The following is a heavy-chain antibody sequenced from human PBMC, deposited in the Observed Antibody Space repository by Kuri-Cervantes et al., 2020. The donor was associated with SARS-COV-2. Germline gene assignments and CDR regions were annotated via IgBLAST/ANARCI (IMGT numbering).Heavy chain of an antibody. CDR2: INPNSGGT. CDR3: ARSLAVVIVDGEYFQH. V-gene: IGHV1-2*02. J-gene: IGHJ1*01. Sequence: ASVKVSCKASGYTFTSYGIGWVRQAPGQGLEWMGWINPNSGGTNYAQKFQGRVTMTRDTSISTAYMELSRLRSDDTAVYYCARSLAVVIVDGEYFQHWGQGTLVTVSS. D-gene: IGHD2-21*01. CDR1: GYTFTSYG.